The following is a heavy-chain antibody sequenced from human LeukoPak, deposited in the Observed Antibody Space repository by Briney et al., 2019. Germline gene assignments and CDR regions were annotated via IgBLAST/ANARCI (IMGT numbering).Heavy chain of an antibody. CDR1: GYTFTGYY. D-gene: IGHD3-22*01. Sequence: ASVKVSCKASGYTFTGYYMHWVRQAPGQGLEWMGWINPNSGGTNCAQKFQGRVTMTRDTSISTAYMELSRLRSDDTAVYYCARDYYYDSSGYDAFDIWGQGTMVTVSS. J-gene: IGHJ3*02. CDR2: INPNSGGT. CDR3: ARDYYYDSSGYDAFDI. V-gene: IGHV1-2*02.